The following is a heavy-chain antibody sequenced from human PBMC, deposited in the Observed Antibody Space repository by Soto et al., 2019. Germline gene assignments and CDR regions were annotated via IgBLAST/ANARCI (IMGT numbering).Heavy chain of an antibody. CDR1: GFTFSNYW. CDR2: IKQDGSEI. CDR3: LVSATARGGFDV. V-gene: IGHV3-7*01. J-gene: IGHJ3*01. D-gene: IGHD6-13*01. Sequence: EVQLVEFGGGLVQPGGSLRLSCAASGFTFSNYWMSWVRQAPGKGLEWVANIKQDGSEIYYVDSVEGRFTISRDNAENSLYLLMNSLRAEDTALYYCLVSATARGGFDVWGQGTMVTVSS.